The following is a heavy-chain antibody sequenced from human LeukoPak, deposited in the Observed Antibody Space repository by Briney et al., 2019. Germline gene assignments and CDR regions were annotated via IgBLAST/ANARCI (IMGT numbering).Heavy chain of an antibody. Sequence: GGSLRLSCAASGFTFSSYAMSWVRQAPGKGLGWVSAISGSGGSTYYADSVKGRFTISRDNSKNTLYLQMNSLRAEDTAVYYCAASIAIPKYYYYGMDVWGQGTTVTVSS. CDR1: GFTFSSYA. V-gene: IGHV3-23*01. D-gene: IGHD6-6*01. CDR3: AASIAIPKYYYYGMDV. CDR2: ISGSGGST. J-gene: IGHJ6*02.